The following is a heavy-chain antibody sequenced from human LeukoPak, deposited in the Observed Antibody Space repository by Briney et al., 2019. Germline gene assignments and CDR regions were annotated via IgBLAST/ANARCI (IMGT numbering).Heavy chain of an antibody. CDR3: AKDEYSSSWYYYYYGMDV. CDR1: GFTFSSYG. D-gene: IGHD6-13*01. CDR2: ISYDGSNK. V-gene: IGHV3-30*18. Sequence: GGSLRLSCAASGFTFSSYGMHWVRQAPGKGLEWGAVISYDGSNKYYADSVKGRFTISRDNSKNTLYLQMNSLRAEDTAVYYCAKDEYSSSWYYYYYGMDVWGKGTTVTVSS. J-gene: IGHJ6*04.